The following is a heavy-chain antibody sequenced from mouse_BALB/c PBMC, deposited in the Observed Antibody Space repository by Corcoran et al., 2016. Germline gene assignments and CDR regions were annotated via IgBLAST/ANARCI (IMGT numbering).Heavy chain of an antibody. D-gene: IGHD1-1*01. Sequence: DVQLQESGPGLVKPSQSLSLTCSVTGYSITSVYYWNWIRQFPGNKLEWMGYISYDGSNNYNPSLKNRISITRDTSKNQFFLKLNSVTTEDTATYYCARDYYGSSYFDYWGQGTTLTVSS. CDR1: GYSITSVYY. CDR2: ISYDGSN. V-gene: IGHV3-6*02. J-gene: IGHJ2*01. CDR3: ARDYYGSSYFDY.